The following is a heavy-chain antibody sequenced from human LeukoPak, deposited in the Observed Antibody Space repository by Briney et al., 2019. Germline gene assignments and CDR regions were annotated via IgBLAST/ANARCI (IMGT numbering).Heavy chain of an antibody. V-gene: IGHV1-46*01. Sequence: ASVKVPCKASGYTFTNYYLHWVRQAPGQGPEWMGIIDPGGGTTRYTQKFQDRVTMTTDKSTNTAYMELTGLRSEDTAVYYCAREPGSAKRFDYWGQGALVTVSS. CDR3: AREPGSAKRFDY. CDR1: GYTFTNYY. CDR2: IDPGGGTT. J-gene: IGHJ4*02.